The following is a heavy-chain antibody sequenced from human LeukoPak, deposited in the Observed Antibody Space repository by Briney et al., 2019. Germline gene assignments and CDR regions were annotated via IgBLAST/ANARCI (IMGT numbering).Heavy chain of an antibody. CDR3: ARGDSGWGGGDAFHI. CDR2: IKQDGSET. Sequence: PGGSLRLSCAASGLTLSSNWMSWVRQAPGKGLEWVATIKQDGSETYYVDSVKGRFTISRDNAKNSLYLQMNSLRADDTAVYYCARGDSGWGGGDAFHIWGQGTMVIVSS. J-gene: IGHJ3*02. V-gene: IGHV3-7*01. CDR1: GLTLSSNW. D-gene: IGHD3-10*01.